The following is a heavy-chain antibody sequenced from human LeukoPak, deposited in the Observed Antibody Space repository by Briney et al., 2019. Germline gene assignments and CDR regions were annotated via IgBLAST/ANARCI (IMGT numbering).Heavy chain of an antibody. CDR2: IYHSGST. CDR1: GGSISSSNW. J-gene: IGHJ4*02. V-gene: IGHV4-4*02. CDR3: ARGPDTRGYSYYFDY. D-gene: IGHD5-18*01. Sequence: SETLSLTCAVSGGSISSSNWWSWVRQPPGKGLEWIGEIYHSGSTNYSPSLKSRVTMSVDTSKTQFSLRLSSVTAADTAVYYCARGPDTRGYSYYFDYWGQGTLVSASS.